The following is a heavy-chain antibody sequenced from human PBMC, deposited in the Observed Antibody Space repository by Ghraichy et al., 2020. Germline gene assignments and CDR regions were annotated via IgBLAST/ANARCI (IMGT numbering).Heavy chain of an antibody. J-gene: IGHJ4*02. CDR3: AKEEYKTGFFFES. D-gene: IGHD2/OR15-2a*01. CDR2: ISDNGGGT. V-gene: IGHV3-23*01. Sequence: GGSLRLSCAASGFTFSSYAMSWVRQAPGKGLEWVSTISDNGGGTWYPDSVKGRFTISRDNSKNTLYLQMNTLGAEDTAVYYCAKEEYKTGFFFESWGQGTLVTVSS. CDR1: GFTFSSYA.